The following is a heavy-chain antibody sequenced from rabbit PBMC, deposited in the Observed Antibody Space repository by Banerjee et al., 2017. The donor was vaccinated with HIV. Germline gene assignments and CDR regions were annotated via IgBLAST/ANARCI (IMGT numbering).Heavy chain of an antibody. CDR2: IYAGSSDST. V-gene: IGHV1S45*01. Sequence: QEQLVESGGGLVKPGASLTLICTASGFSFSSGYDMCWVRQAPGKGLEWIACIYAGSSDSTYSATWAKGRFTLSKTSSTTVTLQMTSLTAADTATYFCARDAGTSFSTYGMDLWGPGTLVTVS. CDR3: ARDAGTSFSTYGMDL. CDR1: GFSFSSGYD. D-gene: IGHD8-1*01. J-gene: IGHJ6*01.